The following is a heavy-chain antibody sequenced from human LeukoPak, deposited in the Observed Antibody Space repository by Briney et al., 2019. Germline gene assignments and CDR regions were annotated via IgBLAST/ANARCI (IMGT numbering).Heavy chain of an antibody. J-gene: IGHJ4*02. V-gene: IGHV4-31*11. CDR1: GGSIGSGGYY. CDR3: ARGRSAAGNFDY. D-gene: IGHD6-13*01. CDR2: IYSSGST. Sequence: SQTLSLTCAVSGGSIGSGGYYWSWIRHQPGKGLEWIGYIYSSGSTDYNPSRKSRLAISVDTPKNQFSLKVTSVTAADTAVYYCARGRSAAGNFDYWGQGTLVTVSS.